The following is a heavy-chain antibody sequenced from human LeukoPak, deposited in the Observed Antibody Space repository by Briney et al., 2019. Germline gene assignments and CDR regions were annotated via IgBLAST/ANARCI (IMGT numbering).Heavy chain of an antibody. Sequence: VSLRLSCAVSGFTFSTYAMSWIRQPPGKGLEWIGYIYYSGSTNYNPSLKSRVTTSVDTSKNQFSLKLSSVTAADTAVYYCARDTGTVVDYWGQGTLVTVSS. CDR1: GFTFSTYA. D-gene: IGHD4-23*01. CDR2: IYYSGST. J-gene: IGHJ4*02. V-gene: IGHV4-59*01. CDR3: ARDTGTVVDY.